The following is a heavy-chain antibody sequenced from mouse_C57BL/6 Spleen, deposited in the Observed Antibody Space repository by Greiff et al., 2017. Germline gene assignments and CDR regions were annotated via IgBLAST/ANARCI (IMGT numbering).Heavy chain of an antibody. D-gene: IGHD1-1*01. CDR3: ARRGFITHFDY. CDR2: INPNNGGT. J-gene: IGHJ2*01. Sequence: EVQLQQSGPELVKPGASVKISCKASGYTFTDYYMNWVKQSHGKSLEWIGDINPNNGGTSYNQKFKGKATLTVDKSSSTAYMELRSLTSEDSAVYYCARRGFITHFDYWGQGTTLTVSS. V-gene: IGHV1-26*01. CDR1: GYTFTDYY.